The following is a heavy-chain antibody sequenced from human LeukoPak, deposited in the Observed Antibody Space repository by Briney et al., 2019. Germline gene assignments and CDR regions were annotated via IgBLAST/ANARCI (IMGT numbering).Heavy chain of an antibody. Sequence: SLRLSCAASGFTFDDYAMHWVRQAQGKGLEWESGVSWNSGSIGYADSVKGRFTISRDNAKNSLYLQMNSLRAEDTALYYCAGNHYYYYYGMDVWGQGTTVTVSS. CDR2: VSWNSGSI. D-gene: IGHD1-14*01. CDR1: GFTFDDYA. J-gene: IGHJ6*02. CDR3: AGNHYYYYYGMDV. V-gene: IGHV3-9*01.